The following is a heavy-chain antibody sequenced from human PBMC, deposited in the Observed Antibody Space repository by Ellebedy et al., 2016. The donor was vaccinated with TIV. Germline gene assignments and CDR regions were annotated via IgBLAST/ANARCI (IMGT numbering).Heavy chain of an antibody. CDR2: ISRSRGTI. Sequence: GESLKISCAASGFPFSVYSMNWVRQAPGKGLEWVSYISRSRGTIYYVDSVKGRFTISRDNAKNSLYLQMNSLRAEDTAVYYCARGRGDCGGDCYPKNFDYWGQGTLVTVSS. CDR1: GFPFSVYS. D-gene: IGHD2-21*02. V-gene: IGHV3-48*04. J-gene: IGHJ4*02. CDR3: ARGRGDCGGDCYPKNFDY.